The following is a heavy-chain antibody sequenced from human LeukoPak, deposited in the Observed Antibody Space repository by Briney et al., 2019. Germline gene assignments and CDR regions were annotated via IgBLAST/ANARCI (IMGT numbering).Heavy chain of an antibody. CDR2: VHYSGST. CDR3: ARGGYSGYDHFDY. Sequence: SETLSLTCTVSGGSITSYYWSWIRQPPGKGLEWIGYVHYSGSTNYNPSLKSRVTISVATSKNQFSLKLSSVTAADTAVYYCARGGYSGYDHFDYWGQGTLVTVSS. CDR1: GGSITSYY. J-gene: IGHJ4*02. V-gene: IGHV4-59*01. D-gene: IGHD5-12*01.